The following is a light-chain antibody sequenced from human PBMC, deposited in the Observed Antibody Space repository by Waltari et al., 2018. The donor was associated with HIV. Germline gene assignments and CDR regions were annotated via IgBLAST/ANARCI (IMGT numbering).Light chain of an antibody. CDR2: KAS. CDR3: LQYDTYSRT. J-gene: IGKJ1*01. Sequence: DIQMTQSPSTLSASVGDRVPITCRASQSISSWLAWYQQKPGKDPKLLIYKASNLESGVPSRFSGSGSGTEFTLTISGLQPDDFATYYCLQYDTYSRTFGQGTRVEIK. CDR1: QSISSW. V-gene: IGKV1-5*03.